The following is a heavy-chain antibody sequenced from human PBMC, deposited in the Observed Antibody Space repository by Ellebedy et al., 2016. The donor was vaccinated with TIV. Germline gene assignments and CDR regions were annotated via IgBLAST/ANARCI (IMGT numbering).Heavy chain of an antibody. CDR3: ARVRDQQYCSSTSCYMLENWFDP. D-gene: IGHD2-2*02. V-gene: IGHV1-69*13. CDR1: GGTFSSYA. J-gene: IGHJ5*02. CDR2: IIPIFGTA. Sequence: SVKVSXXASGGTFSSYAISWVRQAPGQGLEWMGGIIPIFGTANYAQKFQGRVTITADESTSTAYMELRSLRSDDTAVYYCARVRDQQYCSSTSCYMLENWFDPWGQGTLVTVSS.